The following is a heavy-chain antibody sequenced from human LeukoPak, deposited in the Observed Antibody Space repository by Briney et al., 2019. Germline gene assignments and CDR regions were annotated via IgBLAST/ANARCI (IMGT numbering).Heavy chain of an antibody. V-gene: IGHV4-4*07. CDR1: GGSISTYS. CDR3: ARTTTVRGTYYMDV. J-gene: IGHJ6*03. D-gene: IGHD3-10*01. Sequence: SETLSLTCTVSGGSISTYSWNWIRQPAGKGLEWIGRIFASGSTKYNPSLKSRVTISVDTSKNQFSLKLSSVTAADTAVYYCARTTTVRGTYYMDVWGKGTTVTISS. CDR2: IFASGST.